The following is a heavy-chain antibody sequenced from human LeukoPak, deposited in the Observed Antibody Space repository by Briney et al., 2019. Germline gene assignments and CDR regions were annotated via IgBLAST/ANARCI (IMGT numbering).Heavy chain of an antibody. Sequence: GRSLRLSCAASVFTFSSYGMHWVRQAPGKGLEWVAVISYDGSNKYYADSVKGRFTISRDNSKNTLYLQMNSLRAEDTAVYYCARDAKYQLLFVGAFDIWGQGTMVTVSS. J-gene: IGHJ3*02. CDR1: VFTFSSYG. V-gene: IGHV3-30*03. CDR3: ARDAKYQLLFVGAFDI. CDR2: ISYDGSNK. D-gene: IGHD2-2*01.